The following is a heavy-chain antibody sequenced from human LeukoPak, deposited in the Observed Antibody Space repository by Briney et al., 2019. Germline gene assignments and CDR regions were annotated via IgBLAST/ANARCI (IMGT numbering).Heavy chain of an antibody. CDR1: GYAVTSYG. J-gene: IGHJ6*02. CDR2: ISAYNGNT. V-gene: IGHV1-18*01. Sequence: GASVKVSCKASGYAVTSYGISWVRQAPGQGLEWMGWISAYNGNTNYAQTLQGRVTMTTDTSTSTAYMELRSLRSDDTAVYYCARAGMVRGDMDVWGQGTTVTVSS. CDR3: ARAGMVRGDMDV. D-gene: IGHD3-10*01.